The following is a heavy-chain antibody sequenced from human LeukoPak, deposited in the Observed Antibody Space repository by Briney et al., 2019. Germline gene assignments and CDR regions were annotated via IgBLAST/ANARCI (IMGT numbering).Heavy chain of an antibody. CDR3: ANMGYSYAPGLFDP. D-gene: IGHD5-18*01. V-gene: IGHV4-39*07. Sequence: SETLSLTCTVSGGSISSSGYYWGWIRQTPGKGLEWIGSIYYSGSNYHNPSLKSRVSMSVNTSKNQFSLKLSSVTAADTAVYYCANMGYSYAPGLFDPWGQGTLVTVSS. J-gene: IGHJ5*02. CDR1: GGSISSSGYY. CDR2: IYYSGSN.